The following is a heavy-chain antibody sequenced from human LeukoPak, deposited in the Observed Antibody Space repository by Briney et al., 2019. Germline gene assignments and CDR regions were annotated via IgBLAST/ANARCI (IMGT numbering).Heavy chain of an antibody. D-gene: IGHD6-13*01. V-gene: IGHV4-4*02. CDR3: ARGARGRSAAAGFFDY. Sequence: SETLSLTCAVSGGSISSSNWWSWVRQPPGKGLEWIGEIYHSGSTNYNPSLKSRVTISVDKSKNQFSLKLSSVTAADTAVYYCARGARGRSAAAGFFDYWGQGTLVTVSS. J-gene: IGHJ4*02. CDR1: GGSISSSNW. CDR2: IYHSGST.